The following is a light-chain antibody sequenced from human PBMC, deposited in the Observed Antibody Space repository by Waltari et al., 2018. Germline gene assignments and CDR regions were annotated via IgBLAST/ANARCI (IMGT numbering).Light chain of an antibody. CDR3: QQYNSYSLLT. J-gene: IGKJ4*01. V-gene: IGKV1-5*03. Sequence: EIQMTPSPSTLSASVGARLTITCRARQSISNWLAWYQQKPGKAPNLLIYKASTLESGVPSRFSGSGSGTEFTLTISSLQPDDFATYYCQQYNSYSLLTFGGGTKVEIK. CDR1: QSISNW. CDR2: KAS.